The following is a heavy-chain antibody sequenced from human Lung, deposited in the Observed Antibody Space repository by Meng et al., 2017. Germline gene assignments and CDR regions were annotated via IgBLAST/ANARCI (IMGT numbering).Heavy chain of an antibody. CDR1: RGSISSSNW. CDR2: IYHSGGT. D-gene: IGHD2-2*01. V-gene: IGHV4-4*02. CDR3: ARGLGEAVVPRTMFDY. J-gene: IGHJ4*02. Sequence: GPGLWQASGSPSLTPGVSRGSISSSNWWSGVRQPPGKGLEWIGEIYHSGGTKYNPSLKSRVTISVDKSSNQFSLMLSSVTAADTAVYYCARGLGEAVVPRTMFDYWGQGTLVTVSS.